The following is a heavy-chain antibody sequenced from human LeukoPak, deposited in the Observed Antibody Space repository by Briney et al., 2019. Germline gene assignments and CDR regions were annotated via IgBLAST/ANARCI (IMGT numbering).Heavy chain of an antibody. CDR1: GGAVSSGSYY. CDR2: IYYSGST. Sequence: SETLSLTCTVSGGAVSSGSYYWSWIRQPPGKGLEWIGYIYYSGSTNYNPSLKSRVTISVDTSKNQFSLKLSSVTAADTAVYYCARLSELLWFGELNYYGMDVWGQGTTVTVSS. CDR3: ARLSELLWFGELNYYGMDV. V-gene: IGHV4-61*01. D-gene: IGHD3-10*01. J-gene: IGHJ6*02.